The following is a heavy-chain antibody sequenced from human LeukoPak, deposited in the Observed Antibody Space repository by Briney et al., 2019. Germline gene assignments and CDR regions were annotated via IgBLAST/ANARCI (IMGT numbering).Heavy chain of an antibody. CDR3: ARRQGCSSTSCPPDS. CDR1: GYSFTTYW. Sequence: GESLKISCRGSGYSFTTYWIGWVRQMPGKGLEWMGIIYPGDSDTRYSPSFQGQVTMSADKSINTAYLQWSSLKASDTAMYYCARRQGCSSTSCPPDSWGQGTLVAVSS. CDR2: IYPGDSDT. D-gene: IGHD2-2*01. J-gene: IGHJ4*02. V-gene: IGHV5-51*01.